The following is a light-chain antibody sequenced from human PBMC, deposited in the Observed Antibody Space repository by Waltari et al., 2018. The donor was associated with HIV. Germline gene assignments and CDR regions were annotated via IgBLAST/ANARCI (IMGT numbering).Light chain of an antibody. CDR2: AAS. CDR3: QQSYSAPPT. Sequence: DIQMTQSHSSLSASVGYRVTITCLASQSISTYLKWYQQKPGKAPKLLIYAASSLQSGVPSRFSGSGSGTDFTLTISSLQPVDFATYYCQQSYSAPPTFGQGTKVEIK. CDR1: QSISTY. V-gene: IGKV1-39*01. J-gene: IGKJ1*01.